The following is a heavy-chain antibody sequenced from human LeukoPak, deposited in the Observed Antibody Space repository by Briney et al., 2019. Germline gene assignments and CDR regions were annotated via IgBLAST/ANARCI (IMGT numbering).Heavy chain of an antibody. CDR1: GFTVSSNY. V-gene: IGHV3-53*04. CDR3: ARVKTTVTAYFDY. CDR2: IYSGGST. Sequence: PGGSLKLSCAASGFTVSSNYMSWVRQAPGKGLEWVSVIYSGGSTYYADSVKGRFTISRHNSKNTLYLQMSSLRAEDTAVYYCARVKTTVTAYFDYRGQGTLVTVSS. J-gene: IGHJ4*02. D-gene: IGHD4-17*01.